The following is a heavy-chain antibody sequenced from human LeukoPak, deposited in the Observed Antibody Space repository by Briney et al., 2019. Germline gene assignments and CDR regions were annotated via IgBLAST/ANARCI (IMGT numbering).Heavy chain of an antibody. Sequence: GGSLRLSCAASGFTFSSYAMSWVRQAPGKGLEWVANIKQDGSEKYYVDSVKGRFTISRDNAKNSLYLQMNSLRAEDTAVYYCARAPDIVVVVAAWSAPDAFDIWGQGTMVTVSS. CDR2: IKQDGSEK. CDR3: ARAPDIVVVVAAWSAPDAFDI. CDR1: GFTFSSYA. J-gene: IGHJ3*02. V-gene: IGHV3-7*01. D-gene: IGHD2-15*01.